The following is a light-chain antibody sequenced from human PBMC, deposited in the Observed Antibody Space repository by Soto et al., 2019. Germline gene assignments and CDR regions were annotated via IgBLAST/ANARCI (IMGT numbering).Light chain of an antibody. CDR2: AAS. J-gene: IGKJ1*01. Sequence: IRMTQSPSSLSASTGDRVTITCRASQGISSYLNWYQQKPGKAPKLLIFAASSLQSGVPSRFSGSRSGPDFTLTISSLQPEDFATYYCQQSYSSPPTFGQGTKVDIK. CDR3: QQSYSSPPT. V-gene: IGKV1-39*01. CDR1: QGISSY.